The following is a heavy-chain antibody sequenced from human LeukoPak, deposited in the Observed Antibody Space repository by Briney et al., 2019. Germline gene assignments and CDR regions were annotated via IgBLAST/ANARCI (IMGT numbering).Heavy chain of an antibody. CDR1: GFTFSGYG. Sequence: PGGSLRLCCAASGFTFSGYGMHWVRQAPGKGLEWLAVMSSDGSLIQYADSVKGRFTISRDNSKNTLYLQMNSLRAEDTAVYYCAKGARGDTVTSIVGLNWFDPWGQGTLVTVSS. J-gene: IGHJ5*02. CDR2: MSSDGSLI. CDR3: AKGARGDTVTSIVGLNWFDP. D-gene: IGHD4-17*01. V-gene: IGHV3-33*03.